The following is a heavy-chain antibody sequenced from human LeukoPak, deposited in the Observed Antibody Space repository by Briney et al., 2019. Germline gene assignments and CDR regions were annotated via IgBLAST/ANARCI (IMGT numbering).Heavy chain of an antibody. V-gene: IGHV4-34*01. CDR2: INHSGST. J-gene: IGHJ3*02. Sequence: SETLSLTCAVYGGSFSGYYWSWIRQPPGKGLEWIGEINHSGSTNYNPSLKSRVTISVDTSKNQISLKLSSVTAADTAVYYCARLRPMGGSFPDSFDIWGQGTMVTVSS. CDR3: ARLRPMGGSFPDSFDI. D-gene: IGHD1-26*01. CDR1: GGSFSGYY.